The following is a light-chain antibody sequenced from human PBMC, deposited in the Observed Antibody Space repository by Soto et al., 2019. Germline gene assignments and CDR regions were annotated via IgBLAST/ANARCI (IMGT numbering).Light chain of an antibody. CDR2: AAS. J-gene: IGKJ4*01. Sequence: AIRLNQSPSDFSASPGDRVAITCRASQGISSYLAWYQQKPGKAPKLLIYAASTLQSGVPSRFSGSGSGTDFTLTISYLQSEDFATYCLQQYYSYPLTFGGGTKVDIK. CDR3: QQYYSYPLT. V-gene: IGKV1-8*01. CDR1: QGISSY.